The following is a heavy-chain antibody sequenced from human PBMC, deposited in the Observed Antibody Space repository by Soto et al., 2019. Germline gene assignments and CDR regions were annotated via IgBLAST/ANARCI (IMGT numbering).Heavy chain of an antibody. V-gene: IGHV4-59*01. CDR2: VSYSGSP. CDR1: GGSISGYY. D-gene: IGHD6-6*01. J-gene: IGHJ4*02. CDR3: ARAGRSSSKTVFDY. Sequence: SETLSLTCTVSGGSISGYYWSWIRQPPGKGLEWVGYVSYSGSPNYNPSLKSRVTISIDTSQNQFSLKLSSVTAADTAVYYCARAGRSSSKTVFDYWGQGTLVTVSS.